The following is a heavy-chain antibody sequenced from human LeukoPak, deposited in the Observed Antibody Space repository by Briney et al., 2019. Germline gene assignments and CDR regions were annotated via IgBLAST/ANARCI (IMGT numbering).Heavy chain of an antibody. J-gene: IGHJ4*02. D-gene: IGHD2-2*01. CDR1: GITFSSYA. CDR2: ISTNGGST. V-gene: IGHV3-64*04. CDR3: ARGGGYCSSCFDY. Sequence: PGGSLRLSCSASGITFSSYAMHWVRQAPGKGLEYVSTISTNGGSTYYADSVKGRFTISRDNSKNTLYLQMNSLRAEDTAVYYCARGGGYCSSCFDYWGQGALVTVSS.